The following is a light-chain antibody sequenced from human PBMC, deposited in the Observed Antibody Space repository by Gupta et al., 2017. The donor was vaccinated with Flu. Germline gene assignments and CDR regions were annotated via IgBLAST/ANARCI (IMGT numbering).Light chain of an antibody. J-gene: IGKJ1*01. CDR2: AAS. CDR1: QSVSTSY. V-gene: IGKV3-20*01. Sequence: PGPLSSSPGERATISCRPSQSVSTSYLAWYQQRPGQAPRLLIYAASTRATGIPDRFSGSGSGTDFTLTISRLEPEDFAVYYCQQYGTSRTFGQGTKVEFK. CDR3: QQYGTSRT.